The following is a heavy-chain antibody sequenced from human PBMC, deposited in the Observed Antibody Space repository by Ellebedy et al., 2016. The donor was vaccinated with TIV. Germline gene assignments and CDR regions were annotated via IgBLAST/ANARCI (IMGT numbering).Heavy chain of an antibody. J-gene: IGHJ4*02. CDR3: AKGCGGSCYWEAY. Sequence: GESLKISCEASESTFSSYGMSWVRQAPGKGLEWVSSISTTDDTHYADSVKGRFTISRDNPKNTLYLQMNSLRVEDTAVYYCAKGCGGSCYWEAYWGQGTLVTVSS. CDR2: ISTTDDT. D-gene: IGHD2-15*01. CDR1: ESTFSSYG. V-gene: IGHV3-23*01.